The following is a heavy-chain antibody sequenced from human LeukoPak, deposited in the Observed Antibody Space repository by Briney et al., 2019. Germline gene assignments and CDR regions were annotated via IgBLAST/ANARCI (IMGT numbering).Heavy chain of an antibody. CDR3: ATALYGSGSYRLTPGYYYYGMDV. CDR2: FDPEDGET. CDR1: GYTLTELS. J-gene: IGHJ6*02. V-gene: IGHV1-24*01. D-gene: IGHD3-10*01. Sequence: GASVKVSCKVSGYTLTELSMHWVRQAPGKGLEWMGGFDPEDGETIYAQEFQGRVTMTEDTSTDTAYMELSSLRSEDTAVYYCATALYGSGSYRLTPGYYYYGMDVWGQGATVTVSS.